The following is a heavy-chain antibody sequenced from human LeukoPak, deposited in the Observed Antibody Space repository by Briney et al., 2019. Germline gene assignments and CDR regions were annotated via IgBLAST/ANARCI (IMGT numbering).Heavy chain of an antibody. CDR2: INHSGST. D-gene: IGHD3-16*02. CDR1: GGSISSGSYY. CDR3: ARTYDYIWGSFRSHSFDS. V-gene: IGHV4-39*07. Sequence: SQTLSLTCTVSGGSISSGSYYWSWIRQPPGKGLEWIGEINHSGSTNYNPSLKSRVTISVDTSKNQFSLKLSSVTAADTAVYYCARTYDYIWGSFRSHSFDSWGQGTLVTVSS. J-gene: IGHJ4*02.